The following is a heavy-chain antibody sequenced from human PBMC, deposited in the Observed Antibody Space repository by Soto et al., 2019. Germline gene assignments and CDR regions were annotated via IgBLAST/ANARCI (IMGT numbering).Heavy chain of an antibody. D-gene: IGHD1-26*01. CDR1: GYTFSTYG. V-gene: IGHV1-18*01. J-gene: IGHJ4*02. CDR3: ARVGPSREVPYPFEY. CDR2: ISAYNHYT. Sequence: QVELVQSGPEVRKPGASVNVSCKASGYTFSTYGISWVRQAPGQVLEWMGWISAYNHYTNYAQKFQGRVTMTTDTSTNTAYMELRSLRSGDTAMYFCARVGPSREVPYPFEYWGQGTLGTVSS.